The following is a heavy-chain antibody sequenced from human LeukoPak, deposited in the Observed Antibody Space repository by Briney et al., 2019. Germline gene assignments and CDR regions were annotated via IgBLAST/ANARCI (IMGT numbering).Heavy chain of an antibody. CDR2: ISAYNGNT. D-gene: IGHD3-3*01. CDR3: ARETFKEYYDFWSDTDY. V-gene: IGHV1-18*01. CDR1: GYTFTSYG. Sequence: GASVKVSCKASGYTFTSYGISWVRQAPGQGLEWMGWISAYNGNTNYAQKLQGRVTMTTDTSTSTAYMELRSLRSDDTAVYYCARETFKEYYDFWSDTDYWGQGTLVTVSS. J-gene: IGHJ4*02.